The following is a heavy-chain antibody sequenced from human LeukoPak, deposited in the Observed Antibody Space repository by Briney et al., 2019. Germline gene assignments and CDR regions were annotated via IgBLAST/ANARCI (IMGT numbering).Heavy chain of an antibody. Sequence: SETLSLTCTVSGGSITSYNWCWVRQPAGKGLEWMGHIYTSGSTNNNPSLKSRVTMSVDTSKNQFYLKLSPVTAADTAVYYCARDQYYYDSSGYVLFDYWGQGTLVTVSS. J-gene: IGHJ4*02. CDR1: GGSITSYN. D-gene: IGHD3-22*01. CDR3: ARDQYYYDSSGYVLFDY. CDR2: IYTSGST. V-gene: IGHV4-4*07.